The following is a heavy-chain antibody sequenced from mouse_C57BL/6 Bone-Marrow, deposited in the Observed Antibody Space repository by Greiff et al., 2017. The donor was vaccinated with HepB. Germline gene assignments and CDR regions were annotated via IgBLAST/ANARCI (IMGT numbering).Heavy chain of an antibody. Sequence: QVQLQQPGAELVKPGASVKMSCKASGYTFTSYWITWVKQRPGQGLEWIGDIYPGSGSTNDNEKFKSKATRTVDTSSSPAYMQLSSLTSEDSAVYYCARDYYGTPFAYWGQGTLVTVSA. J-gene: IGHJ3*01. CDR2: IYPGSGST. V-gene: IGHV1-55*01. CDR1: GYTFTSYW. CDR3: ARDYYGTPFAY. D-gene: IGHD1-1*01.